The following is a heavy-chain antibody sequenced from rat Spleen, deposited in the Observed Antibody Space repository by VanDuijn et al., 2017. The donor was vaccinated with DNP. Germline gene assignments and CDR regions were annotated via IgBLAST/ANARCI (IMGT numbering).Heavy chain of an antibody. CDR2: ISYDGLTT. CDR3: ARRWYFDF. J-gene: IGHJ1*01. V-gene: IGHV5-22*01. Sequence: EVQLVESGGGLVQPGNSLKLSCAASGFTFSDYYMAWVRQAPTKGLEWVATISYDGLTTYYRDSVRGRFTISRDNAKSTLYLQMNSLRSEDTATYYCARRWYFDFWGPGTMVTVSS. CDR1: GFTFSDYY.